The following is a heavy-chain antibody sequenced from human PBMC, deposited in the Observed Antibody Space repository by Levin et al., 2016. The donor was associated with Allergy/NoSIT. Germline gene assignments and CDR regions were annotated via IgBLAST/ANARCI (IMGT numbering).Heavy chain of an antibody. CDR3: VVQCTPPHEGIFCH. D-gene: IGHD2-15*01. J-gene: IGHJ4*02. Sequence: GESLKISCAASEFTVSDMHMSWIRQAPGKGLEWVSIIYAGGRTHYADSVQGRFTISRDSGKNTVYLQLNSLRAEDTAVYFCVVQCTPPHEGIFCHWGQGTLVVVSS. V-gene: IGHV3-53*01. CDR1: EFTVSDMH. CDR2: IYAGGRT.